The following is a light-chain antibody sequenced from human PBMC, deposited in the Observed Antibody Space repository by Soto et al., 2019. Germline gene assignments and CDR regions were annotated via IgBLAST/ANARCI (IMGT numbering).Light chain of an antibody. CDR3: RQYGTSPRT. Sequence: EIVLTQSPGTLSLSPGERATLSCTASQSVYSNYLAWYQQKPGQAPRLLIYAASSRGTGSPDRFSGSGSVTDFTRSISTVDTDDCDVYYCRQYGTSPRTFDQGTKVEIK. J-gene: IGKJ1*01. V-gene: IGKV3-20*01. CDR2: AAS. CDR1: QSVYSNY.